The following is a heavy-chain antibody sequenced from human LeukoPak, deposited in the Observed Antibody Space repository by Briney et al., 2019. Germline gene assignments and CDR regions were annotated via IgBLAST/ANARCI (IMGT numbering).Heavy chain of an antibody. D-gene: IGHD3-10*02. J-gene: IGHJ3*02. V-gene: IGHV3-74*01. CDR1: GFTFSSYW. CDR2: INSDGSTT. CDR3: ARDYVPYDAFDI. Sequence: PGGSLRLSCAASGFTFSSYWMHWVRQAPGKGLVWVSRINSDGSTTSYADSVKGRFTISRDNAKNTLYLQMNSLRAEDTAVYYSARDYVPYDAFDIWGQGTMVTVSS.